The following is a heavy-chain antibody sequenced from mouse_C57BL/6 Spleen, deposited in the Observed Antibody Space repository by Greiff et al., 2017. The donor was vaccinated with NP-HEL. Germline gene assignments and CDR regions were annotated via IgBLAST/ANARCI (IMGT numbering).Heavy chain of an antibody. CDR2: ISSGSSTI. D-gene: IGHD2-4*01. V-gene: IGHV5-17*01. Sequence: VMLVESGGGLVKPGGSLKLSCAASGFTFSDYGMHWVRQAPEKGLEWVAYISSGSSTIYYADTVKGRFTISRDNAKNTLFLQMTSLRSEDTAMYYCARGYDYDLGAMDYWGQGTSVTVSS. CDR3: ARGYDYDLGAMDY. J-gene: IGHJ4*01. CDR1: GFTFSDYG.